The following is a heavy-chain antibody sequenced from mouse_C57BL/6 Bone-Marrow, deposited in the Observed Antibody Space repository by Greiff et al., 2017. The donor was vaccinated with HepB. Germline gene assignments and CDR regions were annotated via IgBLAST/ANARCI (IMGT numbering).Heavy chain of an antibody. CDR2: IDPEDGET. CDR3: APIAY. Sequence: VQLQQPGAELVKPGASVKLSCKASGYTFTSYWMHWVKQRTEQGLEWIGRIDPEDGETKYAPKFQGKATITADTSSNTAYLQLSSLTSEDTAVYYCAPIAYWGQGTLVTVSA. V-gene: IGHV14-2*01. CDR1: GYTFTSYW. J-gene: IGHJ3*01.